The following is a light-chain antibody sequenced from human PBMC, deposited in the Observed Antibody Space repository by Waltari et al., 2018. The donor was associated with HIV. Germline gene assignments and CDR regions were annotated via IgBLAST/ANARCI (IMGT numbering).Light chain of an antibody. V-gene: IGKV1-27*01. Sequence: DIQMTQSPSSLSASVGDRVTITCRASQGISNYLAWYQQKPGKVPKLLIFAASTLQSAVPSRFSCSGSGTEFTLTISSLQPEDVATYYCQKYNSAPWTFGQGTKVDI. CDR3: QKYNSAPWT. CDR2: AAS. J-gene: IGKJ1*01. CDR1: QGISNY.